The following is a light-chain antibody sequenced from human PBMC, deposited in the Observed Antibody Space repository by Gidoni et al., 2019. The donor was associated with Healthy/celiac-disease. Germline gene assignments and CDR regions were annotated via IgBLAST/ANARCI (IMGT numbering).Light chain of an antibody. V-gene: IGLV2-14*03. CDR2: DVS. CDR1: SSDVGGYSY. CDR3: SSYTSSSTDV. Sequence: QPALTQPASVSGSPGQSITISCTGTSSDVGGYSYVSWYQQHTGKAPKLMIYDVSNRPSGVSNRFSGSKSGNTASLTIFGLQAEDEADYYCSSYTSSSTDVFGTGTKVTVL. J-gene: IGLJ1*01.